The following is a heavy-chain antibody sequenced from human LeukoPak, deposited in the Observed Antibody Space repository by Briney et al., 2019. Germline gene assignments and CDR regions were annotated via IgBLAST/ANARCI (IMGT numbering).Heavy chain of an antibody. CDR2: ISTYNGET. D-gene: IGHD4-17*01. V-gene: IGHV1-18*01. J-gene: IGHJ4*02. CDR3: ARGVDDFGDFCFDY. CDR1: GYTFTSYG. Sequence: ASVKVSCKASGYTFTSYGISWVRQVPGQGLEGMGWISTYNGETNYAEKVQGRVTLTTDTSTNTAYMEMRSLRSDDTAIYYCARGVDDFGDFCFDYWGRGTQVTVSS.